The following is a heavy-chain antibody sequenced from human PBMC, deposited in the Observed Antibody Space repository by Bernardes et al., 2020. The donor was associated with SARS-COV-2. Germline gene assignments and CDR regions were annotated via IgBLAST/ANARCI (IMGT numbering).Heavy chain of an antibody. CDR1: GGFISGSTYY. V-gene: IGHV4-39*01. J-gene: IGHJ4*02. CDR3: VRHWDH. Sequence: LSLTCSVSGGFISGSTYYWGWVRQPPGKGLEWIGSLYYGATTYYNSSLKSRVSMSVDTTTNHFALRMTSVTAADSAVYYCVRHWDHWGQGSLVTVSS. CDR2: LYYGATT.